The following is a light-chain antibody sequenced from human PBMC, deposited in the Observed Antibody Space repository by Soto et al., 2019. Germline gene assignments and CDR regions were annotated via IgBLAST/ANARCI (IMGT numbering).Light chain of an antibody. Sequence: EIVKTQSPATLSVSPGERATLSCRASQSVTSNLAWYQQKPGQAPRLLIYDASTRATGIPARFSGSGSGTEFTLTISSLQSEDFAVYYCQQYVNWRTFGQGTKVEIK. J-gene: IGKJ1*01. CDR1: QSVTSN. CDR3: QQYVNWRT. V-gene: IGKV3-15*01. CDR2: DAS.